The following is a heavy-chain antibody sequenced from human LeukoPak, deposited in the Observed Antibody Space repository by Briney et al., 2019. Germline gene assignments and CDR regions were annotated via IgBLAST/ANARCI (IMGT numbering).Heavy chain of an antibody. J-gene: IGHJ4*02. CDR2: INTNTGNP. D-gene: IGHD3-9*01. CDR3: ARGDWVA. CDR1: GDTFSD. V-gene: IGHV7-4-1*02. Sequence: ASVKISCKAFGDTFSDMNWVRQAPGQGLEWMGWINTNTGNPTYVQGFRGRFVFSSDTSVNTAYLQISSLKADDTAVYYCARGDWVAWGQGTLVTVSA.